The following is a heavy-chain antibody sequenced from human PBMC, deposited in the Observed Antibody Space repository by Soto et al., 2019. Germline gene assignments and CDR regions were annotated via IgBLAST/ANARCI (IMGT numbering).Heavy chain of an antibody. CDR3: ARPGDSSGYLRYDFDI. Sequence: QVQLVQSGAEVKKPGSSVKVSCKASGGTFSSYAISWVRQAPGQGLEWMGGIIPIFGTANYAQKFQGRVTITADESTSPADIALSSLRSEATAVYYCARPGDSSGYLRYDFDIWGPGTMVTVSS. D-gene: IGHD3-22*01. J-gene: IGHJ3*02. CDR2: IIPIFGTA. CDR1: GGTFSSYA. V-gene: IGHV1-69*01.